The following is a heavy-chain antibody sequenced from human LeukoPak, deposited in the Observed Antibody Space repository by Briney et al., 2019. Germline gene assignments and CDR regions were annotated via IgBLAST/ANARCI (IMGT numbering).Heavy chain of an antibody. J-gene: IGHJ4*02. D-gene: IGHD2-15*01. CDR1: GGSISSYF. V-gene: IGHV4-59*12. CDR2: IYYSGST. CDR3: ARQVDPPGGNFDY. Sequence: PSETLSLTCTVSGGSISSYFWSWIRQPPGNGLEWIGYIYYSGSTNYNSSFKSRVTISVDTSKNQFSLKLSSVTAADTAVYYCARQVDPPGGNFDYWGQGTLVTVSS.